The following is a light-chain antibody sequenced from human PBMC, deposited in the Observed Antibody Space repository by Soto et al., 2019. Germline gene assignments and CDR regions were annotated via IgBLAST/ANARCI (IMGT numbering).Light chain of an antibody. CDR1: QSVSSN. V-gene: IGKV3-15*01. Sequence: EIVMTQSPATLSVSPGERATLSCRASQSVSSNLAWYHQKPGQAPRLLIYGASTRATGIPARFSGSGSGTDFTLTISSLQSEDFAVYYCQQYNNWPLYTFGQGTKLEIK. J-gene: IGKJ2*01. CDR3: QQYNNWPLYT. CDR2: GAS.